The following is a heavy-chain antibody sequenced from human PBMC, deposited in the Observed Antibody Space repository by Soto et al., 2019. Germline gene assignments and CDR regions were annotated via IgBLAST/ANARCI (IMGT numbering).Heavy chain of an antibody. CDR1: GDSVSRNTAA. Sequence: QLQLQQSGPGLVRPSQTLSLTCGISGDSVSRNTAAWNWIRQSPSRGLEWLGRTYYTSKWYNDYATSVKSRVRIIPGXSQNQFSLQLNSVTPEDTAVYYCARGNYHYYGMDVWGQGTTVTVSS. CDR3: ARGNYHYYGMDV. V-gene: IGHV6-1*01. J-gene: IGHJ6*02. CDR2: TYYTSKWYN.